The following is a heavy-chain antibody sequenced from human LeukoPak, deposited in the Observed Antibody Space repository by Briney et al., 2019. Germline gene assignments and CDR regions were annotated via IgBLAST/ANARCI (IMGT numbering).Heavy chain of an antibody. CDR2: IKSESVGGAI. CDR3: TTTYHYDSSGYSSYY. Sequence: GGSLRLSCAASGFTFSNAWMTWVRQAPGKGLEWVGRIKSESVGGAIDYAAPVKGRFTISRDDSKNTVYLQMNSLKTEDTALYYCTTTYHYDSSGYSSYYWGQGTLVTVSS. D-gene: IGHD3-22*01. V-gene: IGHV3-15*01. CDR1: GFTFSNAW. J-gene: IGHJ4*02.